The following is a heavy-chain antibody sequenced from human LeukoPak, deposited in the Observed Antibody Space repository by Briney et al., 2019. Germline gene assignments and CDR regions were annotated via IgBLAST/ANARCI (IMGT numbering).Heavy chain of an antibody. V-gene: IGHV4-4*07. CDR1: GASISTYY. Sequence: SETLSLTCTISGASISTYYRSWIRQPAGKGLEWIGRIYASGNTYKNPSLESRVTMSVDTSNNQFTLNLTSVTGADTAMYYCVKDGPLGSDFWGQGTQVTVSS. J-gene: IGHJ4*02. D-gene: IGHD2-15*01. CDR2: IYASGNT. CDR3: VKDGPLGSDF.